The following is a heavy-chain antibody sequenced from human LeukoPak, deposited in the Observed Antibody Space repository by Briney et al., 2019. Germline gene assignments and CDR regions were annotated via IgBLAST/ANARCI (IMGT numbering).Heavy chain of an antibody. J-gene: IGHJ4*02. D-gene: IGHD6-19*01. CDR1: GFAFNNYA. CDR2: ISYDGSNK. V-gene: IGHV3-30*18. CDR3: AKVPHPYSSGWYGGFFDY. Sequence: GGSLRLSCAASGFAFNNYAMHWVRQAPGKGLEWVAVISYDGSNKYYADSVKGRFTISRDNSKNTLYLQMNSLRAEDTAVYYCAKVPHPYSSGWYGGFFDYWGQGTLVTVSS.